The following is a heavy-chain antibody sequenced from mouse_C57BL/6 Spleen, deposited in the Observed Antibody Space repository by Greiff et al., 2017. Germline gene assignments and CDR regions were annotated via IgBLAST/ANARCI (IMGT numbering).Heavy chain of an antibody. CDR3: ARSIYDGYSGYFDV. Sequence: QVQLQQPGAELVKPGASVKLSCKASGYTFTSYWMHWVKQRPGQGLEWIGMIHPNSGSTNYNEKFKSKATLTVDKSSSTAYMQLSSLTSEDSAVYYCARSIYDGYSGYFDVWGTGTTVTVSS. D-gene: IGHD2-3*01. CDR2: IHPNSGST. J-gene: IGHJ1*03. V-gene: IGHV1-64*01. CDR1: GYTFTSYW.